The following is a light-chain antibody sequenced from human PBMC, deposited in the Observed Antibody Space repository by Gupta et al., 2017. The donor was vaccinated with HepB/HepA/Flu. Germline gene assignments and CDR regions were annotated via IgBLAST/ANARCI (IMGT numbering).Light chain of an antibody. CDR3: QQRSNSWT. V-gene: IGKV3-11*01. Sequence: IELTQPPVTLSLSPGQRATLSCRASQSVSSSLAWYQHKPGQAPRLLIYDGSSRATGIPVRFSGSGSVTDFTLTISSLEPGDFAVYYCQQRSNSWTFGQGTKVEIK. CDR1: QSVSSS. CDR2: DGS. J-gene: IGKJ1*01.